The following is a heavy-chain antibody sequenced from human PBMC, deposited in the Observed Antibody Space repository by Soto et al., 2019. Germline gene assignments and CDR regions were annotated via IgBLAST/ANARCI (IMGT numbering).Heavy chain of an antibody. D-gene: IGHD3-16*01. J-gene: IGHJ6*02. CDR2: INTYNGNT. CDR3: AMVDVYVTPSPQDV. CDR1: GYTFTRYG. V-gene: IGHV1-18*01. Sequence: QVQLVQSGAEVKNPGASVKVSCKASGYTFTRYGIGWARQAPGQGLEWMGWINTYNGNTNYAQNVQGRVTLTTDTSTSTAHRELRSLRSNDTAIYYCAMVDVYVTPSPQDVWGQGTTVIVSS.